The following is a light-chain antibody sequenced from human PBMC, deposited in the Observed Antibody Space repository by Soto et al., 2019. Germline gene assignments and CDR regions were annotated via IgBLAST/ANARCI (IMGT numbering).Light chain of an antibody. Sequence: DIQMTQSPSSLSASVGDRVTITCQASQDISSSLNWYQQRPGKAPKLLISDASNLETGVPSRFSGSGYGTDFTFTISSLQPEDFETYYCLQYRSFPRTLGRGTKVDI. CDR1: QDISSS. CDR3: LQYRSFPRT. V-gene: IGKV1-33*01. CDR2: DAS. J-gene: IGKJ1*01.